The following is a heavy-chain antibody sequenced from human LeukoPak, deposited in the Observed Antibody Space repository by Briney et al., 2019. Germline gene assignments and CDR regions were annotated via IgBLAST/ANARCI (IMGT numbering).Heavy chain of an antibody. D-gene: IGHD5-18*01. J-gene: IGHJ4*02. CDR1: GGSISSYY. Sequence: SETLSLTCTVSGGSISSYYWSWIRQPPGKGLEWIGEINHSGSTNYNPSLKSRVIISVDTSKNQFSLKLSSVTAADTAVYYCATRGGYSYGARGYWGQGTLVTVSS. CDR2: INHSGST. V-gene: IGHV4-34*01. CDR3: ATRGGYSYGARGY.